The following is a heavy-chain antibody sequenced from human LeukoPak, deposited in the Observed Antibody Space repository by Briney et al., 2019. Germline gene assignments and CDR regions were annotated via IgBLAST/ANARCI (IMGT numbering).Heavy chain of an antibody. CDR3: VVAATPIQFDY. D-gene: IGHD2-15*01. CDR2: ISYDGSNK. J-gene: IGHJ4*02. V-gene: IGHV3-30*03. CDR1: GFTFSSYG. Sequence: GGSLRLSCAASGFTFSSYGMHWVRQAPGKGLEWVAVISYDGSNKYYADSVKGRFTISRDNSKNTLYLQMNSLRAEDTAVYYCVVAATPIQFDYWGRGTLVTVSS.